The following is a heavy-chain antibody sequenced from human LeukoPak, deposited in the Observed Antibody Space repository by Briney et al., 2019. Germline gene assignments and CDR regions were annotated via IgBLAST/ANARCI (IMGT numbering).Heavy chain of an antibody. CDR1: GFTFSSYW. CDR3: AIREPIGY. D-gene: IGHD6-13*01. V-gene: IGHV3-30-3*01. Sequence: QPGGSLRLSCAASGFTFSSYWMHWVRQAPGKGLEWVGVISSDGNNKYFADSVRGRFTISRDNSKSTSYLQMNSLRVEDTAIYYCAIREPIGYWGQGSLVTVSP. J-gene: IGHJ4*02. CDR2: ISSDGNNK.